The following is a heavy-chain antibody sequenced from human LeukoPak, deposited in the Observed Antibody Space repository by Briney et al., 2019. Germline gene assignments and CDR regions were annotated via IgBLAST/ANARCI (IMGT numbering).Heavy chain of an antibody. J-gene: IGHJ4*02. Sequence: PGGSLRLSCAASGFTFSSYAMNWVRQAPGKGLEWVSAISGSGGTTYYADSVKGRFTISRDNSKNTLFLQMSSLRAEDTAVYYCAADPYSGSGVSWGQGTLVTVSS. D-gene: IGHD1-26*01. CDR1: GFTFSSYA. V-gene: IGHV3-23*01. CDR3: AADPYSGSGVS. CDR2: ISGSGGTT.